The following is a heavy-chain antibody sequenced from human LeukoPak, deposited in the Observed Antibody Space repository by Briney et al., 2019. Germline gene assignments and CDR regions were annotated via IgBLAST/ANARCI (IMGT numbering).Heavy chain of an antibody. D-gene: IGHD3-16*01. J-gene: IGHJ6*03. CDR1: GYTFTGYY. CDR2: INPNSGGT. Sequence: GASVKVSCKASGYTFTGYYMHWVRQAPGQGLEWMGWINPNSGGTNYAQKFQGRVTMTRDTSISTAYMELSRLRSDDTAVYYCARDSSPLGTRPYYYMDVWGKGTTVTISS. CDR3: ARDSSPLGTRPYYYMDV. V-gene: IGHV1-2*02.